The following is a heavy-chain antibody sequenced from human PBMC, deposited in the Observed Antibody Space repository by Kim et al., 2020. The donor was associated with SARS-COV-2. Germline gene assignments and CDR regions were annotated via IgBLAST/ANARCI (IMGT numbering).Heavy chain of an antibody. D-gene: IGHD6-19*01. J-gene: IGHJ4*02. V-gene: IGHV3-21*01. CDR3: ARGVESSGWYTDY. Sequence: ADAVKGRFTISRNNAKHSLDLQMNSLRAEDTAVYYCARGVESSGWYTDYWGPGTLVTVSS.